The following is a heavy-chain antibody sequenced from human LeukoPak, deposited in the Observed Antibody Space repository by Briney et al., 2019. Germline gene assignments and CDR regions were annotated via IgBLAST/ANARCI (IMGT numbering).Heavy chain of an antibody. Sequence: GGSLRLSCAASEFTFSSYGMHWVRQAPGKGLEWVAVISYDGSNKYYADSVKGRFTISRDNSKNTLYLQMNSLRAEDTAVYYCAKDPIGSSWYSDYWGQGTLVTVSS. V-gene: IGHV3-30*18. J-gene: IGHJ4*02. CDR3: AKDPIGSSWYSDY. D-gene: IGHD6-13*01. CDR2: ISYDGSNK. CDR1: EFTFSSYG.